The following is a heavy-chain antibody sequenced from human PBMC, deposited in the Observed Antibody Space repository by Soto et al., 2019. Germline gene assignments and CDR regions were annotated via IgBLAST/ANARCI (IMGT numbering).Heavy chain of an antibody. D-gene: IGHD1-20*01. V-gene: IGHV4-59*01. CDR2: IYYSGST. J-gene: IGHJ4*02. CDR1: GGSISSYY. CDR3: ARGYNWSGGFDF. Sequence: SETLSLTCTVSGGSISSYYWSWIRQPPGKGLEWIGYIYYSGSTKYNPSLKSRVTISVDTSTNQFSLKLSSVTAADTAVYYCARGYNWSGGFDFWGQGTLVNAPQ.